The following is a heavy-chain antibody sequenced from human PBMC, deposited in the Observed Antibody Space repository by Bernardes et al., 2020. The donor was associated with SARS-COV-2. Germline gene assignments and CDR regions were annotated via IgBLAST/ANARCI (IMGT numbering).Heavy chain of an antibody. V-gene: IGHV1-2*02. D-gene: IGHD3-10*01. Sequence: ASQEAACKASGYTFSSYYMHWVRQAPGQGFEWMGWINPSSGVTNYAQKLQGGVTMTRDTSISTAYMELSSLRADDTAVFYCARGPISSIDYWGQGSLVTVSS. CDR3: ARGPISSIDY. J-gene: IGHJ4*02. CDR2: INPSSGVT. CDR1: GYTFSSYY.